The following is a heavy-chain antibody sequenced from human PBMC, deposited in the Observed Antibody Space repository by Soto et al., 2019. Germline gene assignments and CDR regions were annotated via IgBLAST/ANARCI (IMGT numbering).Heavy chain of an antibody. V-gene: IGHV1-69*01. Sequence: QVQLVQSGAEVQKPGSSVKVSCKASGGTFSSYAISWVRQAPGQGLEWMGGIIPIFGTANYAQKFQGRVTITADESTSTAYMELSSLRSEDTAVYYCAREDSITIFGVVTSFDPWGQGTLVTVSS. CDR2: IIPIFGTA. D-gene: IGHD3-3*01. CDR1: GGTFSSYA. J-gene: IGHJ5*02. CDR3: AREDSITIFGVVTSFDP.